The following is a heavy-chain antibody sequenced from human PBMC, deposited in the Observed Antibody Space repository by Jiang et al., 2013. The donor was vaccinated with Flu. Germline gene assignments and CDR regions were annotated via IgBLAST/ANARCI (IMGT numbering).Heavy chain of an antibody. CDR3: ARDLVKITMPDY. D-gene: IGHD3-10*01. CDR1: GFTFSSYG. Sequence: QLLESGGALVQAGGSLRLSCAASGFTFSSYGMHWVRQAPGKGLEWVAVIWYDGSNKYYADSVKGRFTISRDNSKNTLYLQMNSLRAEDTAVYYCARDLVKITMPDYWGQGTLVTVSS. CDR2: IWYDGSNK. V-gene: IGHV3-33*08. J-gene: IGHJ4*02.